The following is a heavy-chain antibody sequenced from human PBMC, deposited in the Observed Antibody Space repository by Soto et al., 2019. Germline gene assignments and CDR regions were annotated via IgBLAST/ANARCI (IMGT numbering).Heavy chain of an antibody. Sequence: QVQLVESGGGLVKPGGSLRLSCAASGFTFSDYYMSWIRQAPGKGLEWVSYISSSSSYTNYADSVKGRVTISRDNAKNSLYMQMNSLRAEDTAVYYCASLGTTYYYDSSGYYPDYWGQGTLVTVSS. CDR1: GFTFSDYY. CDR2: ISSSSSYT. J-gene: IGHJ4*02. V-gene: IGHV3-11*06. CDR3: ASLGTTYYYDSSGYYPDY. D-gene: IGHD3-22*01.